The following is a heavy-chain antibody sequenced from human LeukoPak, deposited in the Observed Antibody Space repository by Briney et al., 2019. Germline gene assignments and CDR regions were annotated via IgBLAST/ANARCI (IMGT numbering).Heavy chain of an antibody. J-gene: IGHJ3*02. Sequence: SETLSLTCTVSGGSISSGDYYWSWIRQPPGKGLEWIGEINHSGSTNYNPSLKSRVTISVDTSKNQFSLKLSSVTAADTAVYYCARTGGWYDPSYAFDIWGQGTMVTVSS. D-gene: IGHD6-19*01. CDR1: GGSISSGDYY. CDR3: ARTGGWYDPSYAFDI. V-gene: IGHV4-39*07. CDR2: INHSGST.